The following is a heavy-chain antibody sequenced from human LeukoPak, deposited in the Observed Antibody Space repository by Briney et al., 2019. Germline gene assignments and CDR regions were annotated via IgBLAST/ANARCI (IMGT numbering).Heavy chain of an antibody. CDR1: GVSFSGYY. D-gene: IGHD2-15*01. CDR2: INHSGST. J-gene: IGHJ4*02. CDR3: ARGRGWWPPFDY. Sequence: PSETLSLTCAVYGVSFSGYYWSWIRQPPGKGLEWIGEINHSGSTNYNPSLKSRVTISVDTSKNQFSLKLSSVTAADTAVYYCARGRGWWPPFDYWGQGTLVTVSS. V-gene: IGHV4-34*01.